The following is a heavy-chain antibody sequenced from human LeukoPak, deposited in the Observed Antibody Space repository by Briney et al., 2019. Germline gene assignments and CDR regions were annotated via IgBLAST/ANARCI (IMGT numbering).Heavy chain of an antibody. Sequence: GGSLRLSCAASGFTFSSYAMSWVRQAPGQGLEWVSAISGSGGSTYYADSVKGRFTISRDNAKNSLYLQMNSLRAEDTAVYYCARDGWYYYGSGSYYLTYYYYGMDVWGQGTTVTVSS. V-gene: IGHV3-23*01. J-gene: IGHJ6*02. CDR3: ARDGWYYYGSGSYYLTYYYYGMDV. D-gene: IGHD3-10*01. CDR2: ISGSGGST. CDR1: GFTFSSYA.